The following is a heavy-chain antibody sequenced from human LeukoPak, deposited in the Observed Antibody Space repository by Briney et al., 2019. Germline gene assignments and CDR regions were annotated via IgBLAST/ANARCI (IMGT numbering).Heavy chain of an antibody. Sequence: TGGSLRLSCAASGFTFDDYGMSWVRQAPGKGLEWVSGINWNGGSTGYADSVKGRFTISRDNAKNSLYLQMNSLRAEDTALYCCARVLWDYYYMDVWGKGTTVTVSS. CDR3: ARVLWDYYYMDV. CDR2: INWNGGST. J-gene: IGHJ6*03. CDR1: GFTFDDYG. D-gene: IGHD3-10*01. V-gene: IGHV3-20*04.